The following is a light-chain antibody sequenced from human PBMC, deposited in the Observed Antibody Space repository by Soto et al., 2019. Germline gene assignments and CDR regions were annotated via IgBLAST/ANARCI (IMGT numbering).Light chain of an antibody. J-gene: IGLJ3*02. CDR2: EVS. Sequence: QSALTQPPSASGSPGQSVTISCTGTGSDIGGYNFVSWYQQHPGKVPKLIIYEVSNRPSGVSNRFSGSKSGNTASLTISGLQAEDEADYYCSSYTSSSTRVFGGGTKLTVL. CDR3: SSYTSSSTRV. V-gene: IGLV2-14*01. CDR1: GSDIGGYNF.